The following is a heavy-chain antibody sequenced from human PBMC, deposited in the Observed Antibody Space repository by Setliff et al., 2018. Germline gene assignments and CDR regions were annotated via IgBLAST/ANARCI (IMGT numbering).Heavy chain of an antibody. CDR1: GYTFTSYA. Sequence: VSRKASGYTFTSYAMHWVRQAPGQRLEWMGWINAGNGNTKYSQNFQGRVTITRDTSASTAYMELSSLTSEDTAIYYCARGDVYSGSYYHFDYWGQGTLVTV. CDR3: ARGDVYSGSYYHFDY. J-gene: IGHJ4*02. CDR2: INAGNGNT. D-gene: IGHD1-26*01. V-gene: IGHV1-3*01.